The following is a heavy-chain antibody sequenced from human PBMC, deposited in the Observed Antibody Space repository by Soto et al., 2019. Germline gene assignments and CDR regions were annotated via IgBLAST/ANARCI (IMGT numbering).Heavy chain of an antibody. Sequence: EVQLLESGGGLIQPGGSLRLSCAASGFTFSNYAMSWVRQAPGKGLEWVSTISGTGGSTYYADSVKGRFTISRDNSKSTLYLQTNSLRPEDTAKYYCAKDTGSPGRYYYMDVWGKGATVTASS. V-gene: IGHV3-23*01. D-gene: IGHD2-8*02. CDR3: AKDTGSPGRYYYMDV. CDR1: GFTFSNYA. J-gene: IGHJ6*03. CDR2: ISGTGGST.